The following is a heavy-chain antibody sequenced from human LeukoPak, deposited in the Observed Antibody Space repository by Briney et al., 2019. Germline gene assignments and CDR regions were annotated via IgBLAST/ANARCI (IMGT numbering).Heavy chain of an antibody. CDR2: ISSSSSYI. D-gene: IGHD5-18*01. Sequence: GVSLRLSCAASGFTFSSYSMNWVRQGPGKGLEWVSSISSSSSYIYYADSVKGRFTISRDNAKNSLYLQMNSLRAEDTAVYYCARDTAMREDYWGQGTLVTVSS. CDR1: GFTFSSYS. J-gene: IGHJ4*02. V-gene: IGHV3-21*01. CDR3: ARDTAMREDY.